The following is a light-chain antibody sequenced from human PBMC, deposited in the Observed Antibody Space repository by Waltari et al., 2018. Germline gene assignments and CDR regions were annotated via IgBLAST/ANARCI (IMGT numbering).Light chain of an antibody. Sequence: QSVLTQPPSVSGAPGQRVTISCTGSSSNPGAGHGVHWDQFRPGAAPKLLISGNNNRPSGVSDRFSGSQSGTSASLVVTGLQSGDEAVYYCQSYVSTHVVFGGGTQLTVL. CDR1: SSNPGAGHG. V-gene: IGLV1-40*01. CDR3: QSYVSTHVV. J-gene: IGLJ2*01. CDR2: GNN.